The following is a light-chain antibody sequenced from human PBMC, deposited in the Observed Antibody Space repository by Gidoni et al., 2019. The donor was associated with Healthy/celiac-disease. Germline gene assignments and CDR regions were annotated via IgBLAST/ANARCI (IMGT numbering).Light chain of an antibody. Sequence: RFSGSGSGTEFTLTISSLQPEDFATYYCQQSYSTLTYTFGQXTKLEIK. CDR3: QQSYSTLTYT. J-gene: IGKJ2*01. V-gene: IGKV1-39*01.